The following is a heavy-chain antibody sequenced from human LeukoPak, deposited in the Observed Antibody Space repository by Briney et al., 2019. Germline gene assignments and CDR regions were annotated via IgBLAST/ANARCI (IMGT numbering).Heavy chain of an antibody. J-gene: IGHJ4*02. D-gene: IGHD3-22*01. CDR1: GGSISSYY. CDR3: ARTLTDYCDSSGSFDY. CDR2: IYYSGST. V-gene: IGHV4-59*08. Sequence: SSETLSLTCTVSGGSISSYYWSWIRQPPGKGLEWIGYIYYSGSTNYNPSLKSRVTISVDTSKNQFSLKLSSVTAADTAVYYCARTLTDYCDSSGSFDYWGQGTLVTVSS.